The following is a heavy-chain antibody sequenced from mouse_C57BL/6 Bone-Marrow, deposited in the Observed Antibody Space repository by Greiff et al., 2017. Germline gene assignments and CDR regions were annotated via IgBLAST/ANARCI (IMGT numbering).Heavy chain of an antibody. CDR1: GFTFSSYA. CDR2: ISDGGSYT. V-gene: IGHV5-4*01. Sequence: EVQLVESGGGLVKPGGSLKLSCAASGFTFSSYAMSWVRQTPEKRLEWVATISDGGSYTYYPDNVKGRFTISRDNAKNTLYLQMSHLKSEDTAVYYCAREDDGDWYFDVWGTGTSVTVSS. J-gene: IGHJ1*03. CDR3: AREDDGDWYFDV. D-gene: IGHD2-12*01.